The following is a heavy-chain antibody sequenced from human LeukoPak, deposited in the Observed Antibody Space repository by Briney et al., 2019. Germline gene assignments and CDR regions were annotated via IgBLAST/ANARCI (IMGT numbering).Heavy chain of an antibody. CDR1: GFTFSDFW. CDR2: TNEAGGDK. Sequence: GGSLRLSCAASGFTFSDFWMSWVRQAPGKGLECVASTNEAGGDKYYVDSVKGRFTISRDNSKNSLSLQMNSLRAEDTAVYYCARSMITLDYWGQGTLVTVSS. CDR3: ARSMITLDY. D-gene: IGHD3-16*01. V-gene: IGHV3-7*01. J-gene: IGHJ4*02.